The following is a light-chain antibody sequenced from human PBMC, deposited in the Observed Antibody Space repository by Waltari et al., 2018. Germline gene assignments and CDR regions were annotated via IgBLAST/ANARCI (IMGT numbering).Light chain of an antibody. J-gene: IGLJ2*01. CDR1: SSDVGHYNY. Sequence: QSALTQPASVSGSPGQSITISCTGTSSDVGHYNYVSWYQQRPGKAPKLMIYDVSCRPSGISSRFSGSKSGSTASLTIYGLQSEDEADYYCSSFTSASTVGVIFGGGTKLTVL. CDR2: DVS. CDR3: SSFTSASTVGVI. V-gene: IGLV2-14*03.